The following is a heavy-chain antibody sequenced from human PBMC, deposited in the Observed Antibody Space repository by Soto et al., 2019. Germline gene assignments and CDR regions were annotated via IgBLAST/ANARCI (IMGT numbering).Heavy chain of an antibody. CDR3: ARGVGGGIAAAGGWFDP. CDR2: INHSGST. Sequence: SQTLSLTCAVYGGSFSGYYWSWIRQPPGKGLEWIGEINHSGSTNYNPSLKSRVTISVDTSKNQFSLKLSSVTAADTAVYYCARGVGGGIAAAGGWFDPWGQGTLVTVSS. D-gene: IGHD6-13*01. J-gene: IGHJ5*02. V-gene: IGHV4-34*01. CDR1: GGSFSGYY.